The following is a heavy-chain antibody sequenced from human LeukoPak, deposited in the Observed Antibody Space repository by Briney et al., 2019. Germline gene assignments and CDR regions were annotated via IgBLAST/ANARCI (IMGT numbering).Heavy chain of an antibody. CDR3: ARDDSSGWSLYYYYYYGMDV. Sequence: GGSLRLSCAASGFTFSSYWMSWVRQAPGKGLEWVANIKQDGSEKYYVDSVKGRFTISGDNAKNSLYLRMNSLRAEDTAVYYCARDDSSGWSLYYYYYYGMDVWGQGTTVTVSS. CDR2: IKQDGSEK. D-gene: IGHD6-19*01. V-gene: IGHV3-7*01. J-gene: IGHJ6*02. CDR1: GFTFSSYW.